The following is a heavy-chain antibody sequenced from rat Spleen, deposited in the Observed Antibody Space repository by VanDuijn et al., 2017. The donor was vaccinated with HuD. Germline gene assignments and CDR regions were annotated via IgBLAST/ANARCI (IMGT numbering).Heavy chain of an antibody. D-gene: IGHD1-2*01. V-gene: IGHV5-46*01. CDR2: ISTGGGNT. Sequence: EVQLVESGGGLIQPGRSMKLSCSASGFTFSSFPMAWVRQAPTKGLEWVATISTGGGNTYYRDSVKGLFTISRDNAKNTLYLQMDSLRSEDTATYYCTTSNYYSSFIYLDAWGQGASVTVSS. J-gene: IGHJ4*01. CDR3: TTSNYYSSFIYLDA. CDR1: GFTFSSFP.